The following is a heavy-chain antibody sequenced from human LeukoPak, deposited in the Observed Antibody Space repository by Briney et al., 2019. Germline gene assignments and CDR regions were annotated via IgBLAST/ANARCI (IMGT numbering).Heavy chain of an antibody. CDR3: ARAAYYYDSSGYYYVFRYFDL. CDR2: IYYSGST. D-gene: IGHD3-22*01. Sequence: SETLSLTCTVSGGSISSGDYYWSWIRQPPGKGPEWIGYIYYSGSTYYNPSLKSRVTISVDTSKNQFSLKLSSVTAADTAVYYCARAAYYYDSSGYYYVFRYFDLWGRGTLVTVSS. CDR1: GGSISSGDYY. J-gene: IGHJ2*01. V-gene: IGHV4-30-4*01.